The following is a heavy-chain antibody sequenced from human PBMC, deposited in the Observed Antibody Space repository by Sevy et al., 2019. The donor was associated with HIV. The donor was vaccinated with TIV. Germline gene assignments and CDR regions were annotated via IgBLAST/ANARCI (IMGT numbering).Heavy chain of an antibody. Sequence: GGSLRLSCSASGFIFSNYAMSWVRQAPGKGLEWVSSISGSGDAFYYSDSVKGRFTIYRDDSNNTLYLHLRSLRAEDTALYYCAKYFYGSENYAFDNWGQGTLVTVSS. CDR2: ISGSGDAF. V-gene: IGHV3-23*01. CDR1: GFIFSNYA. J-gene: IGHJ4*02. D-gene: IGHD3-10*01. CDR3: AKYFYGSENYAFDN.